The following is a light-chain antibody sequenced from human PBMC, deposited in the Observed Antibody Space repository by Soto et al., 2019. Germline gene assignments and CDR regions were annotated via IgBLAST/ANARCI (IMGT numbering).Light chain of an antibody. CDR3: QQYNSWPRT. CDR1: QNIKTN. Sequence: VRTQSPATLSVSQGERATLSCRASQNIKTNLAWYQHKPGQAPRLLIYGAFTGATGVPARFSGSGSGTEFTLTISSLQSEDFATYYCQQYNSWPRTFGQGTRLEIK. CDR2: GAF. J-gene: IGKJ5*01. V-gene: IGKV3-15*01.